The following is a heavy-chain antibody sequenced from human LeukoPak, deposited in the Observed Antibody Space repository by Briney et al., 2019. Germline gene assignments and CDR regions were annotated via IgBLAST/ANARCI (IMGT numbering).Heavy chain of an antibody. V-gene: IGHV3-23*01. Sequence: GGTLRLSCAASGITFSSYGMSWVRQAPGKGLEWVSSISSTGGTTYYADSVKGRFTISRDNSKNTLYLQMNSLRAEDTAIYYCARAGIQYSSSWFDFDYWGQGTLVTVSS. CDR1: GITFSSYG. CDR3: ARAGIQYSSSWFDFDY. D-gene: IGHD6-13*01. CDR2: ISSTGGTT. J-gene: IGHJ4*02.